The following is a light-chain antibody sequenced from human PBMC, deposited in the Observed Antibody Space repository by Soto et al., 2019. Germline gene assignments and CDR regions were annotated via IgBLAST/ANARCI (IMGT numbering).Light chain of an antibody. CDR3: QTWGTGIQV. CDR1: SGHSSYA. CDR2: LNSDGSH. Sequence: QPVLTQSPSASASLGASVKLTCTLSSGHSSYAIAWHQQQPEKGPRYLMNLNSDGSHSKGDAIPDRFSGSSSGAERYLIISSLQSEDEADYYCQTWGTGIQVFGTGTKVTVL. J-gene: IGLJ1*01. V-gene: IGLV4-69*01.